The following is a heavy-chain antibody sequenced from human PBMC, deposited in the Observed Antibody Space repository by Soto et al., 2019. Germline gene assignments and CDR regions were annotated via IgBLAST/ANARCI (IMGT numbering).Heavy chain of an antibody. V-gene: IGHV3-15*01. D-gene: IGHD3-22*01. Sequence: GGSLRLSCAASGFTFSNAWMSWVRQAPGKGLEWVGRIKSKTDGGTTDYAAPVKGRFTISRDGSKNTLYLQMNSLKTEDTAVYYCTTYYYDSSGYYTGTDFDYWGQGTLVTVSS. J-gene: IGHJ4*02. CDR3: TTYYYDSSGYYTGTDFDY. CDR1: GFTFSNAW. CDR2: IKSKTDGGTT.